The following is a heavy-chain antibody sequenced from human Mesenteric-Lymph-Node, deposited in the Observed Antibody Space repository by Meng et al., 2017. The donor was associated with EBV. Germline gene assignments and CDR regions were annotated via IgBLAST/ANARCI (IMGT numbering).Heavy chain of an antibody. CDR3: ATSSLTVDY. CDR2: IYYSGST. J-gene: IGHJ4*02. V-gene: IGHV4-39*07. Sequence: GPGLVKRSHTLSLTCLVSGGSISISSDYWGWIRQPPGKGLEWIGSIYYSGSTYYNPSLKSRVTISVDTSKNQFSLKLSSVTAADTAVYYCATSSLTVDYWGQGTLVTAPQ. CDR1: GGSISISSDY.